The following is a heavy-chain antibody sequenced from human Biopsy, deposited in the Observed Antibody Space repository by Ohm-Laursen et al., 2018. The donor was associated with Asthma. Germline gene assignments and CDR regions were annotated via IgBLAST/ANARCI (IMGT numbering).Heavy chain of an antibody. D-gene: IGHD6-13*01. CDR2: VSWNSGSI. CDR1: GFTFNSYW. V-gene: IGHV3-9*01. J-gene: IGHJ4*02. Sequence: SLRLSCAASGFTFNSYWMSWVRQAPGKGLEWVSGVSWNSGSIDYADSVKGRFTISRDNAKNSLYLQMNSLRGADTALYYCVKDIRLQLWGFDSWGQGTLVTVSS. CDR3: VKDIRLQLWGFDS.